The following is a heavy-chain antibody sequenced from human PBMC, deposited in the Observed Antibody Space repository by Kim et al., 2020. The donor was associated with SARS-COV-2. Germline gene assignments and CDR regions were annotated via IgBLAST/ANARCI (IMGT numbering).Heavy chain of an antibody. CDR1: GYTFTTYR. V-gene: IGHV1-46*03. Sequence: ASVKVSCKASGYTFTTYRMHWVRQAAGQGLEWMGMINPESGSTTYAQKFQGRLTMTTDTSTSTVYMEVTSLRFEDTSIYYCIRQLDHWGQGTLVTVSS. CDR3: IRQLDH. CDR2: INPESGST. D-gene: IGHD6-13*01. J-gene: IGHJ5*02.